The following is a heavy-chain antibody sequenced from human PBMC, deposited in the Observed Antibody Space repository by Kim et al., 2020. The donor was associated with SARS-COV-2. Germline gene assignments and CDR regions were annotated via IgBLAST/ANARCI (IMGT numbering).Heavy chain of an antibody. CDR3: AKDMLHYRITGTTGGMDV. CDR1: GFTFDDYT. D-gene: IGHD1-7*01. V-gene: IGHV3-43*01. CDR2: ISWDGGST. Sequence: GGSLRLSCAASGFTFDDYTMHWVRQAPGKGLEWVSLISWDGGSTYYADSVKGRFTISRDNSKNSLYLQMNSLRTEDTALYYCAKDMLHYRITGTTGGMDVWGQGTTVTVSS. J-gene: IGHJ6*02.